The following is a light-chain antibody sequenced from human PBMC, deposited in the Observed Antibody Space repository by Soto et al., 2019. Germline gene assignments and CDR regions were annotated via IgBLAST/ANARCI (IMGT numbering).Light chain of an antibody. CDR3: FSYAGSSTYV. V-gene: IGLV2-23*01. CDR2: EGS. Sequence: QSALTQPASVSGSPGQSITMSCTGTSSDVGSYNFVSWYQQHPGKAPKLMIYEGSKRPSGVSNRFSGSKSGNTASLTISGLQAEDEADYYCFSYAGSSTYVSGTGTQLTVL. CDR1: SSDVGSYNF. J-gene: IGLJ1*01.